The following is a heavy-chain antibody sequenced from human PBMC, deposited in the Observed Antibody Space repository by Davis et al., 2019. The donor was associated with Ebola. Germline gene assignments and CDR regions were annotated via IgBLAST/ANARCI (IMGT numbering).Heavy chain of an antibody. J-gene: IGHJ4*02. D-gene: IGHD3-9*01. CDR3: ARSRGVRYFDWLLGFDY. CDR2: IYSGGST. CDR1: GFTVSSNY. Sequence: GESLKISCAASGFTVSSNYMSWVRQAPGKGLEWVSVIYSGGSTYYADSVKGRFTISRDNSKNTLYLQMNSLRAEDTAVYYCARSRGVRYFDWLLGFDYWGQGTLVTVSS. V-gene: IGHV3-66*01.